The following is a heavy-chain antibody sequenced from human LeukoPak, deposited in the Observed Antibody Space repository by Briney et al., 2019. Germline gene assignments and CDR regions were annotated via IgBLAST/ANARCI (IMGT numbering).Heavy chain of an antibody. CDR2: IHASGST. D-gene: IGHD3-22*01. V-gene: IGHV4-4*07. CDR3: ARDSYYYDSSGRRRLDY. J-gene: IGHJ4*02. CDR1: GVSISSYY. Sequence: SETLSLTCTVSGVSISSYYWSWIRQPAGKGLEWIGLIHASGSTNYNPSLKSRVTMSVDTSKNQFSLKLSSVTAADTAVYYCARDSYYYDSSGRRRLDYWGQGTLVTVSS.